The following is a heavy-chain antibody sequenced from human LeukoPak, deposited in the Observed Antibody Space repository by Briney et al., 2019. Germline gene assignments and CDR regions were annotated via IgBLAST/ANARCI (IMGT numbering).Heavy chain of an antibody. CDR1: GGSISSGSYY. Sequence: SETLSLTCTVSGGSISSGSYYWSWIRQPAGKGLEWIGRIYTSGSTNYNPSLKSRVTISVDTSKNQFSLKLSSVTAADTAVYYCARRRYFWSGYPPYYFDYWGQGTLVTVSS. CDR2: IYTSGST. V-gene: IGHV4-61*02. CDR3: ARRRYFWSGYPPYYFDY. D-gene: IGHD3-3*01. J-gene: IGHJ4*02.